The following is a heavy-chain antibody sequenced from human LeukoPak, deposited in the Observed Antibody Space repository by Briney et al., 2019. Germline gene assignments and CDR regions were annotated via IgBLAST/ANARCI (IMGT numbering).Heavy chain of an antibody. CDR3: AREIVVVPAAIPY. V-gene: IGHV3-7*03. D-gene: IGHD2-2*01. CDR2: INQDGSEK. J-gene: IGHJ4*02. Sequence: GGSLTLSCAASGSIFSSYWMSWVRQAPGRGLEWVANINQDGSEKYYVDSVKGRFTISRDNAKTSLYLQMNSLRAEDTAVYYCAREIVVVPAAIPYWGQGTLVTVSS. CDR1: GSIFSSYW.